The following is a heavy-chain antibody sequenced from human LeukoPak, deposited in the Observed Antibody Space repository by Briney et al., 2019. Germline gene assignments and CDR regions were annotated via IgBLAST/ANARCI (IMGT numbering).Heavy chain of an antibody. Sequence: ASVKVSCKVSGASLSETSIHWVRQAPGQWLEWMGGFDPEDGELIFAQRFQSRFSMTEDTSTDTAYMELRSLRPEDTAVYYCATADKWEPLDYWGQGTLVTVSS. CDR1: GASLSETS. V-gene: IGHV1-24*01. D-gene: IGHD1-26*01. J-gene: IGHJ4*02. CDR2: FDPEDGEL. CDR3: ATADKWEPLDY.